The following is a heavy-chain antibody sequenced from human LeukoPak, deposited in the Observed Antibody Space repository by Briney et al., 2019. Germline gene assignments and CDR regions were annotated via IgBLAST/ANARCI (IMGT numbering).Heavy chain of an antibody. CDR2: IYYSGST. CDR1: GGSISSYY. D-gene: IGHD3-10*01. J-gene: IGHJ4*02. Sequence: SETLSLTCTVSGGSISSYYWSWIRQPPGKGLEWIGYIYYSGSTNYNPSLKSRVTISVDTSKNQFSLKLSSVTAADTAVYYCAREGVWFGELYFDYWGQGALVTVSS. V-gene: IGHV4-59*01. CDR3: AREGVWFGELYFDY.